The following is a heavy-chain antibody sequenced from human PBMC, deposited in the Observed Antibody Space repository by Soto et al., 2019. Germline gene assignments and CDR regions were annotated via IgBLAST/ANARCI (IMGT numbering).Heavy chain of an antibody. Sequence: GGSLRLSCAASGFTFSSYGMHWVRQAPGKGLEWVAVISYDGSNKYYADSVKGRFTISRDNSKNTLYLQMNSLRAEDTAVYYCAKEGVTTNAGGSYSSSGPFDYWGQGTLVTVSS. D-gene: IGHD6-6*01. J-gene: IGHJ4*02. CDR2: ISYDGSNK. CDR1: GFTFSSYG. V-gene: IGHV3-30*18. CDR3: AKEGVTTNAGGSYSSSGPFDY.